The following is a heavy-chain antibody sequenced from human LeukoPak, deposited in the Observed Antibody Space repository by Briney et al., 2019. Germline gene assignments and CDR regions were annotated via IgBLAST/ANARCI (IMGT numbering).Heavy chain of an antibody. V-gene: IGHV1-69*04. CDR2: IIPILGIA. J-gene: IGHJ3*02. D-gene: IGHD3-3*01. CDR3: ARGHTHYDFWSGNAFDI. Sequence: ASVKVSCKASGGTFSSYAISWVRQAPGQGLEGMGRIIPILGIANYAQKFQGRVTITADKSTSTAYMELSSLRSEDTAVYYCARGHTHYDFWSGNAFDIWGQGTMVTVSS. CDR1: GGTFSSYA.